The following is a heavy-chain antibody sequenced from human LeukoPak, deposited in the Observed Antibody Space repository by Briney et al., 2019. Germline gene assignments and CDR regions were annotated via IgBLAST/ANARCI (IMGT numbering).Heavy chain of an antibody. CDR2: IHYSGST. J-gene: IGHJ5*02. CDR1: GGSINNYY. D-gene: IGHD6-13*01. Sequence: SETLSPTCTVSGGSINNYYWSWIRQPPGKGLEWIGYIHYSGSTNYNPSLKSRVTISVDTSKNEFSLKLSSVTAADTAVYYCASPADSYSSSWYSWGQGTLVTVSS. CDR3: ASPADSYSSSWYS. V-gene: IGHV4-59*12.